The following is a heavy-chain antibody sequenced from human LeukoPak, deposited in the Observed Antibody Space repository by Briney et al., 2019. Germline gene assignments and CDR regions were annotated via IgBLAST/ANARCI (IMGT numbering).Heavy chain of an antibody. Sequence: HAGGSLRLSCAASGFTFDDYAMHWVRQAPGKGLEWVSGISWNSGSIGYADSVKGRFTISRDNAKNSLYLQMNGLRVEDTAVYYCTREERWGQGTLVTVSS. CDR1: GFTFDDYA. V-gene: IGHV3-9*01. CDR2: ISWNSGSI. J-gene: IGHJ4*02. CDR3: TREER.